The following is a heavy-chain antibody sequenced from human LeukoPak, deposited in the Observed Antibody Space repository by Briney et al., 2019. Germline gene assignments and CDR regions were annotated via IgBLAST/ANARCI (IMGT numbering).Heavy chain of an antibody. CDR1: GFTFSNYA. V-gene: IGHV3-23*01. Sequence: PGGSLRLSCVGAGFTFSNYAMTWVRQAPGKELGWVSGISGSGDRTYYADSVKGRFTISRDNSKNTLYLEMKGLTAEDTAVYYCAKDRRHCTSTFCSGDHFDSWGQGTLVTVSS. CDR3: AKDRRHCTSTFCSGDHFDS. CDR2: ISGSGDRT. D-gene: IGHD2-8*01. J-gene: IGHJ4*02.